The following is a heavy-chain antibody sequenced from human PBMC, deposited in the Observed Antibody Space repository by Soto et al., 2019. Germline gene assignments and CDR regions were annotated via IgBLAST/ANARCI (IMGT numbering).Heavy chain of an antibody. V-gene: IGHV3-23*01. CDR2: ISDSGRGT. CDR1: GISFSNYG. CDR3: AKVPNCTNIVCQDY. D-gene: IGHD2-8*01. J-gene: IGHJ4*02. Sequence: EVQLLESGGDSVQPGGSLRLSCAASGISFSNYGMSWVRQAPGKGLEWVSSISDSGRGTYYADSVKGRFTISRDNSKNTLYLQMNSLRAGDTAVYYCAKVPNCTNIVCQDYWGQGTLVTVSS.